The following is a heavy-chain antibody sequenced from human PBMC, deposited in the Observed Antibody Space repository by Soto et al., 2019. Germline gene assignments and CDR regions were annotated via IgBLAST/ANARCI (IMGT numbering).Heavy chain of an antibody. CDR3: ARLGGYYQSLDT. D-gene: IGHD3-22*01. V-gene: IGHV4-59*08. CDR1: GGSIDSYY. J-gene: IGHJ5*02. Sequence: QVQLQESGPGLVKPSETLSLTCTVSGGSIDSYYWTWIRQPPGKGLEWIGYVYYTGTTTYSPSLKSPDTISVDTSMNQISLKLSSVTAADTAFYYCARLGGYYQSLDTWGQGTLVTVSS. CDR2: VYYTGTT.